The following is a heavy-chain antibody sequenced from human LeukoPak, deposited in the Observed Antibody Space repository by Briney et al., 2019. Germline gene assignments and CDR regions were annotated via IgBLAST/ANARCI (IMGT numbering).Heavy chain of an antibody. Sequence: PGGSLRLSCAASGFTVTTKSMAWVRQAPGRWLEWVSVFYSTGSTYYADSVHGRFTISRDTSLNTLFLQMNSLRVEDTAVYYCASARESCIGTSCYEYFHHWGQGTPLTVSS. CDR1: GFTVTTKS. D-gene: IGHD2-2*01. CDR2: FYSTGST. J-gene: IGHJ1*01. CDR3: ASARESCIGTSCYEYFHH. V-gene: IGHV3-53*01.